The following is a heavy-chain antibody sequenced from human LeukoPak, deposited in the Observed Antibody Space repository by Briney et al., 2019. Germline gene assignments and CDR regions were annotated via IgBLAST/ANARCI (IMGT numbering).Heavy chain of an antibody. V-gene: IGHV4-34*01. CDR2: INHSGST. Sequence: SETLSLTCAVYGGSFSGCYWSWIRQPPGKGLEWIGEINHSGSTNYNPSLKSRVTISVDTSKNQFSLKLSSVTAADTAVYYCASPMYYYDSSGYYASCWGQGTLVTVSS. CDR3: ASPMYYYDSSGYYASC. J-gene: IGHJ4*02. CDR1: GGSFSGCY. D-gene: IGHD3-22*01.